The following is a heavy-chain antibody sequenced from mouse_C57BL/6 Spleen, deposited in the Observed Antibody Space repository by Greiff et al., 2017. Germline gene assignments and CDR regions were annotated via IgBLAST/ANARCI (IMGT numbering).Heavy chain of an antibody. CDR2: IDPSDSYT. J-gene: IGHJ4*01. Sequence: QVQLQQPGAELVMPGASVKLSCKASGYTFTSYWMHWVKQRPGQGLEWIGEIDPSDSYTNYNQKFKGKSTLTVDKSSSTAYMQLSSLTSEDSAVYYCARPGKGYYAMDYWGQGTSVTVSS. CDR3: ARPGKGYYAMDY. CDR1: GYTFTSYW. V-gene: IGHV1-69*01. D-gene: IGHD2-1*01.